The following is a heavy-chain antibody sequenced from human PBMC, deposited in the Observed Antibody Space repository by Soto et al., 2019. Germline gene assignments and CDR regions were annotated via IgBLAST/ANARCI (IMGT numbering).Heavy chain of an antibody. J-gene: IGHJ6*02. CDR1: GFTFSSYS. CDR3: ARHQGPAAGNYGMDV. V-gene: IGHV3-21*02. D-gene: IGHD6-13*01. Sequence: EVQLVESGGGLVKPGGSLRLSCAASGFTFSSYSMNWVRQAPGKGLEWVAFISSSSSYIYYADSVKGRFTISRDKAKNALFLQMSSLRAEDTALYYCARHQGPAAGNYGMDVWGRGTTVTVSS. CDR2: ISSSSSYI.